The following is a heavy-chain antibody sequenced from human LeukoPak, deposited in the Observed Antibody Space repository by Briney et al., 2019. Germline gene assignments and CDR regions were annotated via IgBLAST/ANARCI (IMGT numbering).Heavy chain of an antibody. CDR2: ISWNSGSI. Sequence: PGGSLRLSCAASGFTFDDYAMHWVRQAPGKGLEWVSGISWNSGSIGYADSVKGRFTISRDNAKSSLYLQMNSLRAEDTALYYCAKIVFDGDYGSWGQGTLVTVSS. D-gene: IGHD4-17*01. V-gene: IGHV3-9*01. CDR1: GFTFDDYA. J-gene: IGHJ4*02. CDR3: AKIVFDGDYGS.